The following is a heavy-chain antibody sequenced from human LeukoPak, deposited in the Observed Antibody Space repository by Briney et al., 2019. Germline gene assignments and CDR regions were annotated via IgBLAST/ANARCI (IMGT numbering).Heavy chain of an antibody. Sequence: MASETLSPTCTVSGGSISSYYWSWIRQPPGKGLEWIGYIYYSGSTSYNPSLKSRVTISVDKSKNQFSLKLSSVTAADTAVYYCARGGEDIVVVPAAIPEYYFDYWGQGTLVTVSS. CDR3: ARGGEDIVVVPAAIPEYYFDY. V-gene: IGHV4-59*12. J-gene: IGHJ4*02. CDR2: IYYSGST. CDR1: GGSISSYY. D-gene: IGHD2-2*01.